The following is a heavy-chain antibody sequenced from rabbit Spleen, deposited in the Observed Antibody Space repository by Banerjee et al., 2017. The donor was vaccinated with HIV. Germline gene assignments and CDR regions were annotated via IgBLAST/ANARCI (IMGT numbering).Heavy chain of an antibody. J-gene: IGHJ4*01. CDR2: IYVDLSGST. V-gene: IGHV1S40*01. D-gene: IGHD2-1*01. Sequence: QSLEESGGDLVKPGASLTLTCTASGFSFSGKFYLCWVRQAPGKGLEWIGCIYVDLSGSTYYASWAKGRFTISKTSSTTVTLQMTSLTAADTATYFCARDRGDYGDYYYRLWGPGTLVTVS. CDR1: GFSFSGKFY. CDR3: ARDRGDYGDYYYRL.